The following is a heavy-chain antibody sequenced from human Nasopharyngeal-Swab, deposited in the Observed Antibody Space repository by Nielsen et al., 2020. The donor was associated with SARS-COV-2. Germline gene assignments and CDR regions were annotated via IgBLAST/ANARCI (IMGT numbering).Heavy chain of an antibody. Sequence: VRQATGHGLEWMGRINPNSGGTNYAQKFQGRVTMTRDTSISTAYMELSRLRSDDTAVYYCARAVVTTSGYSDCYYGMDVWGQGTTVTVSS. V-gene: IGHV1-2*06. D-gene: IGHD3-22*01. CDR2: INPNSGGT. J-gene: IGHJ6*02. CDR3: ARAVVTTSGYSDCYYGMDV.